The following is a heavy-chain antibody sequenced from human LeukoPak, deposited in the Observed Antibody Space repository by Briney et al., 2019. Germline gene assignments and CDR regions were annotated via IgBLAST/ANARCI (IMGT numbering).Heavy chain of an antibody. Sequence: ASVKVSCKASGYTFTSYDINWVRQATGQGLEWMGWMNPNSGNTGYAQKFQGRVTMTRNTSISTAYMELSSLRSEDTAVYYCASWSGYFQNFDYWGQGTLVTVSS. CDR2: MNPNSGNT. D-gene: IGHD3-3*01. J-gene: IGHJ4*02. V-gene: IGHV1-8*01. CDR1: GYTFTSYD. CDR3: ASWSGYFQNFDY.